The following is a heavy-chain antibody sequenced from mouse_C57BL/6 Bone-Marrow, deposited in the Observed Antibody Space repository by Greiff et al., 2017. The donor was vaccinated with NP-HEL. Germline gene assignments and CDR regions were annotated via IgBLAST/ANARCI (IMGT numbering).Heavy chain of an antibody. CDR3: AREGNPGAMDY. CDR2: IDPSDSYT. CDR1: GYTFTSYW. D-gene: IGHD2-1*01. Sequence: VQLQQPGAELVMPGASVKLSCKASGYTFTSYWMHWVKQRPGQGLEWIGEIDPSDSYTNYNQKFKGKSTLTVDKSSIPAYLQLSSLTSEDSAVYDSAREGNPGAMDYWGQGTAVTVSA. J-gene: IGHJ4*01. V-gene: IGHV1-69*01.